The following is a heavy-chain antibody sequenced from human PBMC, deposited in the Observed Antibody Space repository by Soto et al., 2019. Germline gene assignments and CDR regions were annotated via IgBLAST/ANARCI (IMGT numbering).Heavy chain of an antibody. CDR3: ARDKGSGSYSGYYGMDV. Sequence: GGSLRLSCAASGFTFSSYSMNWVRQAPGKGLEWVSSISSSSSYIYYADSVKGRFTISRDNAKNSLYLQMNSLRAEDTAVYYCARDKGSGSYSGYYGMDVWGQGTTVTVSS. J-gene: IGHJ6*02. V-gene: IGHV3-21*01. CDR1: GFTFSSYS. CDR2: ISSSSSYI. D-gene: IGHD3-10*01.